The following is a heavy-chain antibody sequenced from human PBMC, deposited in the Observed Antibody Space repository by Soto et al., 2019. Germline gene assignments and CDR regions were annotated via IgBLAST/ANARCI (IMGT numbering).Heavy chain of an antibody. D-gene: IGHD2-2*01. CDR3: ARAGYCISTSCYRSGYYYGMDV. Sequence: GGSLRLSCAASGFTFSSYAMHWVRQAPGKGLEWVAVISYDGSNKYYADSVKGRFTISRDNSKNTLYLQMNSLRAEDTAVYYCARAGYCISTSCYRSGYYYGMDVWGQGTTVTVSS. CDR2: ISYDGSNK. J-gene: IGHJ6*02. CDR1: GFTFSSYA. V-gene: IGHV3-30-3*01.